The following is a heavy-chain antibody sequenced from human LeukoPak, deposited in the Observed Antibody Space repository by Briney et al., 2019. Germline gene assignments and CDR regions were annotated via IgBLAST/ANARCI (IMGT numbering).Heavy chain of an antibody. CDR3: ARVQVSDDNWGFFDY. J-gene: IGHJ4*02. Sequence: ASVKVSCKASGYTFPANYMHWVRQAPGQGLEWMGWINPNSGGSNCAQKFQGRVTMTRETSISTAYMELNRLSSDDTAVYYCARVQVSDDNWGFFDYWGQGTLVTVSS. CDR2: INPNSGGS. D-gene: IGHD1-1*01. V-gene: IGHV1-2*02. CDR1: GYTFPANY.